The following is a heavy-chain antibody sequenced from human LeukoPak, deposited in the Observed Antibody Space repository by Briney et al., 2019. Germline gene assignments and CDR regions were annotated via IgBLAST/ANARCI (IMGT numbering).Heavy chain of an antibody. CDR1: GFTFSSCA. J-gene: IGHJ4*02. D-gene: IGHD2-15*01. V-gene: IGHV3-23*01. Sequence: PGGSLRLSCAASGFTFSSCAMSWVRQAPGKGLEWVSAISGSGGSTYYAGSVKGRFTISRDNAKNSLYLQMNSLRAEDTAVYDCARATAATLDYWGQGTLVTVSS. CDR2: ISGSGGST. CDR3: ARATAATLDY.